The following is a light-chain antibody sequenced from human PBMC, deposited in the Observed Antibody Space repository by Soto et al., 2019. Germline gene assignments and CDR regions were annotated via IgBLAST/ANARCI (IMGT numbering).Light chain of an antibody. J-gene: IGKJ1*01. V-gene: IGKV1-5*01. CDR3: HQASDYPLT. CDR1: QSIGRF. Sequence: DVQMTQAPSALSATMGKRVTITCRASQSIGRFLAWYQHQPGKAPKLLIYDASSLQTGVPSRFSGSGSGTDFSLTLNNLQPEDFATYYCHQASDYPLTFGLGTKVDIK. CDR2: DAS.